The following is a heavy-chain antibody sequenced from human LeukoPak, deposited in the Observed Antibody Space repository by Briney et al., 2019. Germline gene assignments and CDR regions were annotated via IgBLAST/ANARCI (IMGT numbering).Heavy chain of an antibody. CDR1: GDSISDSHYF. D-gene: IGHD3-10*01. J-gene: IGHJ6*03. CDR3: ERHRVTIVRDDNPFMDV. Sequence: PSETLSLTCTVSGDSISDSHYFWAWIRQSPGKGLEWIGCVFHSGSSYPHPSLKSRLAISIHTSVHQLPLTLRSVTAADTAVYYCERHRVTIVRDDNPFMDVCSKGTTVTVPS. CDR2: VFHSGSS. V-gene: IGHV4-39*01.